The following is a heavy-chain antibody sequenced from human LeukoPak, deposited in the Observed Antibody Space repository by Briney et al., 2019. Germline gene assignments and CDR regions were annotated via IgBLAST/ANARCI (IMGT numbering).Heavy chain of an antibody. D-gene: IGHD4-23*01. J-gene: IGHJ4*02. CDR1: GFSFQYYW. Sequence: PGGSLRLSCAASGFSFQYYWMAWVRQAPGMGLEWVAHIKEDGTQKFYVDSVKGRFAISKDDAKNALYLQMSSLRDEDTAIYYCVRGGWELDYWGQGTLVTVSS. CDR2: IKEDGTQK. V-gene: IGHV3-7*01. CDR3: VRGGWELDY.